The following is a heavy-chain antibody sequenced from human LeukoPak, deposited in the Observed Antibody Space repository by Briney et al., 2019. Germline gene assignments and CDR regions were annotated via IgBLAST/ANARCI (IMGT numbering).Heavy chain of an antibody. J-gene: IGHJ6*02. CDR1: GGSISSYY. CDR2: IYYSGST. D-gene: IGHD1-26*01. V-gene: IGHV4-59*08. CDR3: ARRSIVGASDYYYYGMDV. Sequence: KPSETLSLTCTVSGGSISSYYWSWIRQPPGKGLEWIGYIYYSGSTNYNPSLKSRVTISVDTSKNQFSLKLSSVTAADTAVYYCARRSIVGASDYYYYGMDVWGQGTTVTVSS.